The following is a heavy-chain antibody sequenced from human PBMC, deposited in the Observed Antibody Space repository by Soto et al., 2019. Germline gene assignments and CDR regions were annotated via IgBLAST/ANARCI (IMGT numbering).Heavy chain of an antibody. V-gene: IGHV1-3*01. CDR3: ARGRYYYDSSGYPTPSDY. CDR1: GYTFTSYA. J-gene: IGHJ4*02. CDR2: INAGNGNT. Sequence: QVQLVQSGAEVKKPGASVKVSCKASGYTFTSYAMHWVRQAPGQRLEWMGWINAGNGNTKYSQKFQGRVTITRDTSASTAYMELSSRRSEDTAVYYCARGRYYYDSSGYPTPSDYWGQGTLVTVSS. D-gene: IGHD3-22*01.